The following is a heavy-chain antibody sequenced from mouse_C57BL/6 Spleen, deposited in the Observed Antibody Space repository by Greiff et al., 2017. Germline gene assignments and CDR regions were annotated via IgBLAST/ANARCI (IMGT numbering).Heavy chain of an antibody. CDR2: ISSGSSTI. Sequence: EVKLMESGGGLVKPGGSLKLSCAASGFTFSDYGMHWVRQAPEKGLEWVAYISSGSSTIYYADTVKGRFTISRDNAKNTLFLQMTSLRSEDTAMYYCASLPYCYGSRGGYFDVWGTGTTVTVSS. CDR3: ASLPYCYGSRGGYFDV. CDR1: GFTFSDYG. V-gene: IGHV5-17*01. J-gene: IGHJ1*03. D-gene: IGHD1-1*01.